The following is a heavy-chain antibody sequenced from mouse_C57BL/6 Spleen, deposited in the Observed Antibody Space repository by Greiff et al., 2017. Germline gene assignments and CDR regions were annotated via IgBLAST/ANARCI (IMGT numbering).Heavy chain of an antibody. D-gene: IGHD1-1*01. V-gene: IGHV1-26*01. J-gene: IGHJ4*01. Sequence: EVQLQQSGPELVKPGASVKISCKASGYTFTDYYMNWVKQSHGQSLEWIGDIDPNNGGTSYNQKFKGKATLTVDKSSSTAYMELRSLTSEDSAVYYCARRQLGDYYYDAVDDWGQGTSVTVSS. CDR2: IDPNNGGT. CDR1: GYTFTDYY. CDR3: ARRQLGDYYYDAVDD.